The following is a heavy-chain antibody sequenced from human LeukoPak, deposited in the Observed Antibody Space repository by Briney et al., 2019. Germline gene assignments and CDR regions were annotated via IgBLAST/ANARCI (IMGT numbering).Heavy chain of an antibody. D-gene: IGHD6-19*01. CDR3: AKDSVAVLGLVNYFDF. CDR1: GFTFDTHA. J-gene: IGHJ4*02. CDR2: ISGSGSDT. V-gene: IGHV3-23*01. Sequence: GGSLRLSCAASGFTFDTHAMSWVRQAPGKGLEWVSGISGSGSDTYYADSVNGRFTISRDNSKNTMFLQINNLRVDDTAIYYCAKDSVAVLGLVNYFDFWGQGTLVTVSS.